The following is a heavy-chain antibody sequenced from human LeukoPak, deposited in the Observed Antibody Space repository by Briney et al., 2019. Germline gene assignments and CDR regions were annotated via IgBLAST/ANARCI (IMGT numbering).Heavy chain of an antibody. CDR3: ARKLGYTSGQPFDY. CDR2: VYFSGST. Sequence: SETLSLTCTVSGGSVSSSNYYWDWIRQPPGQGLEWTGNVYFSGSTHYNPSLKSRLTISVDTSKNEFSLTLSSVTAADTAVYYCARKLGYTSGQPFDYWGQGILVTVSS. CDR1: GGSVSSSNYY. J-gene: IGHJ4*02. V-gene: IGHV4-39*01. D-gene: IGHD6-25*01.